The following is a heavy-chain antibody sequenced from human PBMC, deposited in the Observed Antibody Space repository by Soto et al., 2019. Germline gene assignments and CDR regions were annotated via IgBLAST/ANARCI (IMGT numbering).Heavy chain of an antibody. D-gene: IGHD5-12*01. V-gene: IGHV4-34*01. CDR2: INHSGST. J-gene: IGHJ4*02. Sequence: TSETLSLTCAVYGGSFSGYYWSWIRQPPGKGLEWIGEINHSGSTNYNPSLKSRVTISVDTSKNQFSLKLSSVTAADTAVYYCARGWPEGDYWGQGTLVTVSS. CDR1: GGSFSGYY. CDR3: ARGWPEGDY.